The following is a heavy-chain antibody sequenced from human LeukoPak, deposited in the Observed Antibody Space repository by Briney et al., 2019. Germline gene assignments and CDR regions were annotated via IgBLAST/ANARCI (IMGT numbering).Heavy chain of an antibody. CDR3: ARDLTMVRGVIPYYYYMDV. Sequence: ASVKVSCKASGYTFTSYGISWVRQAPGQGLEWMRIINPSGGSTSYAQKFQGRVTMTRDTSTSTVYMELSSLRSKDTAVYYCARDLTMVRGVIPYYYYMDVWGKGTTVTISS. CDR2: INPSGGST. CDR1: GYTFTSYG. V-gene: IGHV1-46*01. D-gene: IGHD3-10*01. J-gene: IGHJ6*03.